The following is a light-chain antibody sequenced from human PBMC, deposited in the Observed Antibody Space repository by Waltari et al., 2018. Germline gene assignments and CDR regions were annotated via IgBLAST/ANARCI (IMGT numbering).Light chain of an antibody. CDR1: SSYVGPYNY. V-gene: IGLV2-14*03. Sequence: QSALTQPASVSGSPGQSITISCTGTSSYVGPYNYVSWYQQHPGKAPKLLIYDVSYRPSGVSYRFSGSKSGNTASLTISGLQAEDEADYYCSSYITTNTLELFGGGTSLTVL. J-gene: IGLJ3*02. CDR3: SSYITTNTLEL. CDR2: DVS.